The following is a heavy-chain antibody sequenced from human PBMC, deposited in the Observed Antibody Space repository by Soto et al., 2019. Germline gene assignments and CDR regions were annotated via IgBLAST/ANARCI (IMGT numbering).Heavy chain of an antibody. CDR3: ARDLDDYVWGSYRSQAIDY. V-gene: IGHV1-18*01. Sequence: EASVKVSCKASGYTFTSYGISWVRQAPGQGLEWMGWISAYNGNTNYAQKLQGRVTMTTDTSTSTAYMELRSLRSDDTAVYYCARDLDDYVWGSYRSQAIDYWGQGTLVTVSS. J-gene: IGHJ4*02. CDR2: ISAYNGNT. CDR1: GYTFTSYG. D-gene: IGHD3-16*02.